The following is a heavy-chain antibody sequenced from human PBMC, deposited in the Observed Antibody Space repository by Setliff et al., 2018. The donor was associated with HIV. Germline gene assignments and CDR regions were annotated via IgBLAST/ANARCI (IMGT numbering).Heavy chain of an antibody. CDR1: GGSVTDISYY. CDR3: ARRYYDSSGLEGP. D-gene: IGHD3-22*01. CDR2: IFYSGST. J-gene: IGHJ4*02. Sequence: SETLSLTCTVSGGSVTDISYYWAWIRQPPGKGLQWVGTIFYSGSTYYNPSLKSRVTISVDTSKNQFSLRLNSVTAADTAVYYCARRYYDSSGLEGPWGQGTLVTVSS. V-gene: IGHV4-39*07.